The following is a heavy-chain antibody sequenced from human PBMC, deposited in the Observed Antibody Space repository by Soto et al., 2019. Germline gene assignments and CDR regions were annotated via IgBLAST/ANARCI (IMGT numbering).Heavy chain of an antibody. CDR2: IRSKAYGGTT. CDR1: GFTFGDYA. D-gene: IGHD3-3*01. V-gene: IGHV3-49*03. J-gene: IGHJ4*02. Sequence: PGGSLRLSCTASGFTFGDYAMSWFRQAPGKGLEWVGFIRSKAYGGTTEYAASVKGRFTISRDDSKSIAYLQMNSLKTEDTAVYYCTRLTYYDFWSGYYGDFDYWGQGTLVTVSS. CDR3: TRLTYYDFWSGYYGDFDY.